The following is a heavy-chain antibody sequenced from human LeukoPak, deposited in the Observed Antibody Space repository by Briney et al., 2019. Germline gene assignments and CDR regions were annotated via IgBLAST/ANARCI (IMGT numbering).Heavy chain of an antibody. CDR3: VTDRGAINAFDI. Sequence: ASVKVSCKVSGHTLTELSTHWVRQAPGKGHEWMGRFDPGDGERVYAQRLQGRVSMTEDTSTDTAYMDLRSLRSEDTAMYYCVTDRGAINAFDIWGQGTMVTVSS. D-gene: IGHD2-15*01. CDR2: FDPGDGER. V-gene: IGHV1-24*01. CDR1: GHTLTELS. J-gene: IGHJ3*02.